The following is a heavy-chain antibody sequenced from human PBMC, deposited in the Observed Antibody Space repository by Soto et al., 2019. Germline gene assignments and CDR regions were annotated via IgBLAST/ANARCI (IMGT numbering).Heavy chain of an antibody. V-gene: IGHV4-34*01. CDR2: INDSGST. J-gene: IGHJ6*03. D-gene: IGHD3-10*01. CDR1: GGSFSGYY. Sequence: QVQLQQWGAGLLKPSETLSLTCAVYGGSFSGYYWSWIRQTPGKGLEWIGEINDSGSTNHNPSLKSRVTISVDTPKDQFSVKLGSVTAAETAVYYCARVLLVWFGELSRRGGYYYYMDAWGKGTTVTVSS. CDR3: ARVLLVWFGELSRRGGYYYYMDA.